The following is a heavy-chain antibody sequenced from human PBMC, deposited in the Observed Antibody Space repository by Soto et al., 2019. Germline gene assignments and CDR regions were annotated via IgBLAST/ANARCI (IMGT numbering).Heavy chain of an antibody. CDR3: ARETLSYGSALDV. CDR2: ITWNGGNS. J-gene: IGHJ6*02. CDR1: GFRFDDYN. Sequence: HPGGSLRLSCAASGFRFDDYNIHWVRQAPGKGLEWDSLITWNGGNSYYADSVKGRFTISRDGTTESVSLQMTSLKREDTGLYFCARETLSYGSALDVWGQGTTVTVSS. V-gene: IGHV3-43*01. D-gene: IGHD3-16*01.